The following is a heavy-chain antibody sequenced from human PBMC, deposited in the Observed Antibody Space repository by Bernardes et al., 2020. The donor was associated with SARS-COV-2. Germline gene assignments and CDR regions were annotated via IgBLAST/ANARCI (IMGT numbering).Heavy chain of an antibody. CDR1: GYTLTELS. CDR2: FDPEDGET. Sequence: ASVKDSCKVSGYTLTELSMPWVRQAPGKGLEWMGGFDPEDGETIYAQKFQGRVTMTEDTSTDTAYMELSSLRSEDTAVYYCATAPPTYYYGSGSRSWFDPWGQGTLVTVSS. D-gene: IGHD3-10*01. J-gene: IGHJ5*02. V-gene: IGHV1-24*01. CDR3: ATAPPTYYYGSGSRSWFDP.